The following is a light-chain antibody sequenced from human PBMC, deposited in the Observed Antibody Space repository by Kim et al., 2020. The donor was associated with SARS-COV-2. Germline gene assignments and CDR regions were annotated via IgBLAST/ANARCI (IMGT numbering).Light chain of an antibody. Sequence: EIVMTQSPATLSVSPGERATLSCRTSQSVSSNLAWYQQQPGQNPRLLIFGASTKATGIPVRFSGSGSGTEFTLTISSLQSEDFVVYYCQQYDNWPLTFGGGTKLEI. CDR1: QSVSSN. J-gene: IGKJ4*01. CDR3: QQYDNWPLT. V-gene: IGKV3-15*01. CDR2: GAS.